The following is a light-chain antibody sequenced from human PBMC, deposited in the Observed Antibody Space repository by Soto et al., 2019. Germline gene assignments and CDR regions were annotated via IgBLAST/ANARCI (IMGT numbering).Light chain of an antibody. J-gene: IGLJ3*02. V-gene: IGLV2-14*03. Sequence: HSVVTQPASVSGSPGQSITISCTGTSSDVGGYNYVSWYQQHPDKAPKLLIFDVRSRPSGISNRFSGSKSGNTASLTISGLQAADGADYYCSSYTTSGALVFGGGTKVTVL. CDR2: DVR. CDR3: SSYTTSGALV. CDR1: SSDVGGYNY.